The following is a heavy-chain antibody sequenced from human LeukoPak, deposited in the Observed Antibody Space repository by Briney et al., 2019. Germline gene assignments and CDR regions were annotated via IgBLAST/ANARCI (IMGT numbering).Heavy chain of an antibody. CDR2: IYTSGST. CDR1: GGSISSYY. Sequence: SETLSLTCTVSGGSISSYYWSWIRQPPGKGLEWIGYIYTSGSTNYNPSLKSRVTISVDTSKNQFSLKLSSVTAADTAVYYCAREPHHYGSGKVGMDVWGQGTTVTVSS. V-gene: IGHV4-4*09. D-gene: IGHD3-10*01. CDR3: AREPHHYGSGKVGMDV. J-gene: IGHJ6*02.